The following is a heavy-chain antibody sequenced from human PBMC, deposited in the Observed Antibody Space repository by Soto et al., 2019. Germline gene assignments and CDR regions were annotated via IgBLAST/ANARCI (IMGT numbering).Heavy chain of an antibody. CDR1: GGSISSGGYY. J-gene: IGHJ4*02. Sequence: SETLSLTCTVSGGSISSGGYYWSWIRQHPGKGLEWIGYIYYSGSTYYNPSLKSRVTISVDTSKNQFSLKLSSVTAADTAVYYCARWEWEYSSGWYFDYWGQGTLVTVSS. CDR3: ARWEWEYSSGWYFDY. D-gene: IGHD6-19*01. V-gene: IGHV4-31*03. CDR2: IYYSGST.